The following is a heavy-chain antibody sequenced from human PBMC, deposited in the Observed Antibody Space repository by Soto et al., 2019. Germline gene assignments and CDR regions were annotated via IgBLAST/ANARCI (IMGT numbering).Heavy chain of an antibody. J-gene: IGHJ1*01. CDR2: INPSGGST. CDR1: GYTFTSYY. CDR3: ARGPNGRDKKVGYCSGGSCPDGYFQH. Sequence: ASVKVSCKASGYTFTSYYMHWVRQAPGQGLEWMGIINPSGGSTSYAQKFQGRVTMTRDTSTSTVYMELSSLRSEDTAVYYCARGPNGRDKKVGYCSGGSCPDGYFQHWGQGTLVTVSS. V-gene: IGHV1-46*01. D-gene: IGHD2-15*01.